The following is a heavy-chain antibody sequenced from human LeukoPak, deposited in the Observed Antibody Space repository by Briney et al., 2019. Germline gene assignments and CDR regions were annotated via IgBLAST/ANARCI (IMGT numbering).Heavy chain of an antibody. Sequence: GGSLRLSCAASGFTFSSYGMHWVRQAPGKGLEWVAVIWYVGSNKYYADSVKGRFTISRDNSKNTLYLQMNSLRAEDTAVYYCARERIVVVPAAILGWFDPWGQGTLVTVSS. D-gene: IGHD2-2*02. CDR1: GFTFSSYG. V-gene: IGHV3-33*01. J-gene: IGHJ5*02. CDR3: ARERIVVVPAAILGWFDP. CDR2: IWYVGSNK.